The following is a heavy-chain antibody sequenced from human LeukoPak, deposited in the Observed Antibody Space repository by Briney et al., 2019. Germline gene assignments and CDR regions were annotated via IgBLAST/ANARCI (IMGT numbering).Heavy chain of an antibody. V-gene: IGHV4-39*01. CDR3: ARHRYCSSTSCYTEALYYFDY. CDR1: GGSISSSSYH. Sequence: SETLSLTCTVSGGSISSSSYHWGWIRQPPGKGLEWIGSIYYSGSTYYNPSLKSRVTISVDTSKNQFSLKLSSVTAADTAVYYCARHRYCSSTSCYTEALYYFDYWGQGTLVTVSS. CDR2: IYYSGST. D-gene: IGHD2-2*02. J-gene: IGHJ4*02.